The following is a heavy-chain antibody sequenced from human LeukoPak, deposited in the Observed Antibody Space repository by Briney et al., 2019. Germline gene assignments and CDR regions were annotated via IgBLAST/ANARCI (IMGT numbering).Heavy chain of an antibody. CDR3: ARVRYCSSTSCYIFDY. Sequence: RPGGSLRLSCAASGFTFDDYCMSWVRQAPGKGLEWVSGINWNGGSTGYADSVKGRFTISRDNAKNSLYLQMNSLGAEDTALYYCARVRYCSSTSCYIFDYWGQGTLVTVSS. V-gene: IGHV3-20*04. CDR2: INWNGGST. J-gene: IGHJ4*02. D-gene: IGHD2-2*02. CDR1: GFTFDDYC.